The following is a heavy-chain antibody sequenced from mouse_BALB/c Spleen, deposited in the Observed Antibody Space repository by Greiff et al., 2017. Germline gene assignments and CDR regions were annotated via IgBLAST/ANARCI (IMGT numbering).Heavy chain of an antibody. V-gene: IGHV1-14*01. D-gene: IGHD1-2*01. CDR3: ARGTTATSFDY. J-gene: IGHJ2*01. CDR1: GYTFTSYV. CDR2: INPYNDGT. Sequence: EVQLQESGPELVKPGASVKMSCKASGYTFTSYVMHWVKQKPGQGLEWIGYINPYNDGTKYNEKFKGKATLTSDKSSSTAYMELSSLTSEDSAVYYCARGTTATSFDYWGQGTTLTVSS.